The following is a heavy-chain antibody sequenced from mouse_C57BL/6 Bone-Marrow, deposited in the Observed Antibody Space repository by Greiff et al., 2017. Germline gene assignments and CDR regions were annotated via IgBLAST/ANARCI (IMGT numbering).Heavy chain of an antibody. Sequence: VKLLESGAELVKPGASVKMSCKASGYTFTTYPIEWMKQNPGKSLEWIGNFHPYNDDTKYNEKFKGKATLTVEKSSNTVYLELSRLTSADSAVYYCARSSTFFYYFDYWGQGTTLTVSS. D-gene: IGHD5-1*01. J-gene: IGHJ2*01. CDR3: ARSSTFFYYFDY. CDR1: GYTFTTYP. CDR2: FHPYNDDT. V-gene: IGHV1-47*01.